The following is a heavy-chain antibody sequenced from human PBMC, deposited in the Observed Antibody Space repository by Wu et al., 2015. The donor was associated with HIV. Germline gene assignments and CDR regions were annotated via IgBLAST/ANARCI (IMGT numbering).Heavy chain of an antibody. V-gene: IGHV1-2*02. CDR2: INPNSGGT. Sequence: QVQLVQSGAEVKKPGASVKVSCKASGYTFTGYYMHWVRQAPGQGLEWMGWINPNSGGTNYAQKFQGRVTMTRDTSISTAYMELSRLRSDDTAVYYCARDRGHGGGSGSYSEEGYYYVRYGRRGAKGPRSP. CDR3: ARDRGHGGGSGSYSEEGYYYVRYGRR. J-gene: IGHJ6*02. CDR1: GYTFTGYY. D-gene: IGHD3-10*01.